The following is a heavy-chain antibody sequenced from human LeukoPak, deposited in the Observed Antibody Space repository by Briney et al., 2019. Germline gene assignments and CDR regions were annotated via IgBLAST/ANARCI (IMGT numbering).Heavy chain of an antibody. V-gene: IGHV1-2*02. Sequence: ASVTVSCKASGYTFTGYYMHWVRQAPGQGLEWMGWINPNSGGTNYAQKFQGRVTMTRDTSISTAYMELSRLRSDDTAVYYCARGARGYYGSGSYLGYWGQGTLVTVSS. J-gene: IGHJ4*02. D-gene: IGHD3-10*01. CDR2: INPNSGGT. CDR1: GYTFTGYY. CDR3: ARGARGYYGSGSYLGY.